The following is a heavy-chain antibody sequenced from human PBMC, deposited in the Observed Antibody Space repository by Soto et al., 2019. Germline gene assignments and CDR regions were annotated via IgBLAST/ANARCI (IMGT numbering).Heavy chain of an antibody. CDR3: ARDGSSGYFDY. D-gene: IGHD3-22*01. CDR2: IWYDGSNK. V-gene: IGHV3-33*01. J-gene: IGHJ4*02. CDR1: GFTFSSYG. Sequence: GGSLRLSCAASGFTFSSYGMHWVRQAPGKGLEWVAVIWYDGSNKYYADSVKGRFTISRDNSKNTLYLQMNSLRAEDTAVYYCARDGSSGYFDYWGQGTLVTVSS.